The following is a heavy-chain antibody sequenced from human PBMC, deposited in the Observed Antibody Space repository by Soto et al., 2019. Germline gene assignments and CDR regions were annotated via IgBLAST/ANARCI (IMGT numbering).Heavy chain of an antibody. CDR2: IYYSGST. Sequence: SETLSLTCTVSGGSISSGGYYWSWIRQHPGKGLEWIGYIYYSGSTYYNPSLKSRVTISVDTSKNQFSLKLSSVTAADTAVYYCARDNVPTDYYYYGMDVWGQGTTVTVSS. J-gene: IGHJ6*02. CDR3: ARDNVPTDYYYYGMDV. D-gene: IGHD1-1*01. V-gene: IGHV4-31*03. CDR1: GGSISSGGYY.